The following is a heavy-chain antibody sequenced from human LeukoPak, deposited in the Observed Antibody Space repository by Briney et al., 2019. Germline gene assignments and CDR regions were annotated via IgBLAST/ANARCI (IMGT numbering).Heavy chain of an antibody. CDR2: ISSSGSTI. V-gene: IGHV3-48*03. J-gene: IGHJ4*02. CDR1: GFTFSSYE. CDR3: ARSLRRYYYDSSGYYGNFDY. Sequence: GGSLRLSCAASGFTFSSYEMNWVRQAPGKGLYWVSYISSSGSTIYYADSVKGRFTISRDNAKNSLYLQMNSLRAEDAAVYYCARSLRRYYYDSSGYYGNFDYWGQGTLVTVSS. D-gene: IGHD3-22*01.